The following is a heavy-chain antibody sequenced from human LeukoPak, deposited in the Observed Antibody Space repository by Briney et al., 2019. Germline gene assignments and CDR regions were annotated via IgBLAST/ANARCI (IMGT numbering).Heavy chain of an antibody. Sequence: ASVKVSCKVSGYTLTELSMHWVRQAPGKRVEWMGGFDAEDGETIYAQKFQGRVTMTEDTSTDTAYMELSSLRSEDTAVYYCATDRYGSGISYYGMDVWGQGTTVTVSS. CDR2: FDAEDGET. V-gene: IGHV1-24*01. D-gene: IGHD3-10*01. CDR3: ATDRYGSGISYYGMDV. J-gene: IGHJ6*02. CDR1: GYTLTELS.